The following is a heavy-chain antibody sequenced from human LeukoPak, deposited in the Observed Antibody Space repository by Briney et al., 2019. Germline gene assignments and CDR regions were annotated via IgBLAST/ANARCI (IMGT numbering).Heavy chain of an antibody. Sequence: GGSLRLSCAASGFTFSSYWMNWARQAPGKGLEWVSSISSSSSYIYYADSVKGRFTISRDNAKNSLYLQMNSLRAEDTAVYYCARGRDGRGDYWGQGTLVTVSS. D-gene: IGHD5-24*01. V-gene: IGHV3-21*01. CDR3: ARGRDGRGDY. CDR2: ISSSSSYI. J-gene: IGHJ4*02. CDR1: GFTFSSYW.